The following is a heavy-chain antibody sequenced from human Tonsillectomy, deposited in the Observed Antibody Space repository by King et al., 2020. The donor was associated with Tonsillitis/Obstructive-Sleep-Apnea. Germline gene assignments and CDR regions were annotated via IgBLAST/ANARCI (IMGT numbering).Heavy chain of an antibody. V-gene: IGHV3-21*01. CDR3: ARDGERDYGSGSYYIIYYYYYMDV. CDR2: ISSSSSFI. CDR1: GFTFSSYS. D-gene: IGHD3-10*01. J-gene: IGHJ6*03. Sequence: VQLVESGGGLVKPGGSLRLSCAASGFTFSSYSMNWVRQAPGKGLAWVSSISSSSSFIYYADSVMGRFTITRDNAKNSLYLQMNSLRAEDTAVYYCARDGERDYGSGSYYIIYYYYYMDVWGKGTTVTVSS.